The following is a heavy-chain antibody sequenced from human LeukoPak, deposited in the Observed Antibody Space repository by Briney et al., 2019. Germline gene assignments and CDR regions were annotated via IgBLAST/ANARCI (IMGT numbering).Heavy chain of an antibody. Sequence: SETLSLTCAVYGGSFSGYYWSRIRQPPGKGLEWIGEINHSGSTNYNPSLKSRVTISVDTSKNQFSLKLSSVTAADTAVYYCARGSVLRFLEWLFDYWGQGTLVTVSS. D-gene: IGHD3-3*01. J-gene: IGHJ4*02. CDR1: GGSFSGYY. V-gene: IGHV4-34*01. CDR2: INHSGST. CDR3: ARGSVLRFLEWLFDY.